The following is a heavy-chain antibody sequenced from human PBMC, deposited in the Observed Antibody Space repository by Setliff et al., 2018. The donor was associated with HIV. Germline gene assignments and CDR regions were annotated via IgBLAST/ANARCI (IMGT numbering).Heavy chain of an antibody. V-gene: IGHV3-66*02. J-gene: IGHJ4*02. CDR1: GGSFSDYS. CDR2: IYSGGST. CDR3: ARVRLYNTALDY. D-gene: IGHD3-3*01. Sequence: ETLSLTCAVYGGSFSDYSWSWVRQPPGKGLEWVSTIYSGGSTYHADSVKGRFTLSRDTSKNTLFLQMNSLRPEDTAVYYCARVRLYNTALDYWGQGTLVTVSS.